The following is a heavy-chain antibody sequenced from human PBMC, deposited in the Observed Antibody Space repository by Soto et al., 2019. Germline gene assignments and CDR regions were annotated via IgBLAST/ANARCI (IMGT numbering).Heavy chain of an antibody. CDR2: INAGNGNT. CDR3: ARDRGAQQPLVRGPCVDP. Sequence: ASVKVSCKASGYTFTSYAMHWLRQCPGQRLEWMGWINAGNGNTKYSQKFQGRVTITRDTSASTAYMELSSLRSEDTAVYYCARDRGAQQPLVRGPCVDPWGQGTRVTVSS. J-gene: IGHJ5*02. CDR1: GYTFTSYA. D-gene: IGHD6-13*01. V-gene: IGHV1-3*01.